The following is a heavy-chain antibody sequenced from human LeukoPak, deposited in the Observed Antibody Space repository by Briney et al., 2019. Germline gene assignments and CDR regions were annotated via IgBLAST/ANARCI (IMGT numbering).Heavy chain of an antibody. CDR1: GYTFTSYY. Sequence: ASVKVSCKASGYTFTSYYMHWVRQAPGQGLEWMGIINPSGGSTSYAQKFQGRVTMTRDTSTSTVYMELSSLRSEDTAVYYCAKDLGYDILTDYYRSYYYYGMDVWGQGTTVTVSS. J-gene: IGHJ6*02. CDR2: INPSGGST. V-gene: IGHV1-46*01. CDR3: AKDLGYDILTDYYRSYYYYGMDV. D-gene: IGHD3-9*01.